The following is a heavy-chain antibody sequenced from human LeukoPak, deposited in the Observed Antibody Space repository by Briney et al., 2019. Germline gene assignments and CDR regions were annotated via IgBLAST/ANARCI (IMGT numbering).Heavy chain of an antibody. CDR3: AREDSIVLMVHAISYYYGMDV. Sequence: GGSLRLSCAASGFTFSSYWMSWVRQAPGKGLEWVANIKQDGSEKYYVDSVKGRFTISRDNAKNSLYLQMNSLRAEDTAVYYCAREDSIVLMVHAISYYYGMDVWGQGTTVTVSS. V-gene: IGHV3-7*01. J-gene: IGHJ6*02. CDR2: IKQDGSEK. D-gene: IGHD2-8*01. CDR1: GFTFSSYW.